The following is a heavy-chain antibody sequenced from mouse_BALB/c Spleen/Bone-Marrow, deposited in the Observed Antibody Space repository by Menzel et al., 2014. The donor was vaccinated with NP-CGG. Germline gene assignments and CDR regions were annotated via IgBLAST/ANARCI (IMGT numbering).Heavy chain of an antibody. D-gene: IGHD3-1*01. CDR3: ARQLGPPYAMDY. CDR1: GYAFTNYL. J-gene: IGHJ4*01. Sequence: QVQLKESGAELVRPGTSVKVSCKASGYAFTNYLIEWVKQRPGQGLEWIGVIIPGSGGTNYNEKFKGKATLTADKSSSTAYMQLSSLTSDDSAIYFCARQLGPPYAMDYWGQGTSVTVSS. V-gene: IGHV1-54*01. CDR2: IIPGSGGT.